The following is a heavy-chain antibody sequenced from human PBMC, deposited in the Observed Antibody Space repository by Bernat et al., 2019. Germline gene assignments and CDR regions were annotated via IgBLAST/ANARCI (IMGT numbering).Heavy chain of an antibody. CDR3: VKDTDY. V-gene: IGHV3-7*01. CDR2: IKQDGTGI. CDR1: GFTFRSSW. J-gene: IGHJ4*02. Sequence: EVQLVESGGGLVQPGGSLTLSCAASGFTFRSSWMRWIRQAPGKGLEWVANIKQDGTGIYYVDAVKGRFTISRDNDKNSLYLQMNSLRAGDTAVYYCVKDTDYWGQGTLVTVSS.